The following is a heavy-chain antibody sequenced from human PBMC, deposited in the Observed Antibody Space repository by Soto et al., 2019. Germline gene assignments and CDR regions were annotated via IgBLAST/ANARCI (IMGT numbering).Heavy chain of an antibody. V-gene: IGHV4-34*01. CDR1: GGSFSGYY. CDR3: ARGPTYYYGSGSYYFDY. D-gene: IGHD3-10*01. Sequence: QVQLQQWGAGLLKPSETLSLTCAVYGGSFSGYYWSWIRQPPGKGLEWIGEINHSGSTNYNPSLKSRVTTSVDTSKNQFSLKLSSVTAADTAVYYCARGPTYYYGSGSYYFDYWGQGTLVTVSS. J-gene: IGHJ4*02. CDR2: INHSGST.